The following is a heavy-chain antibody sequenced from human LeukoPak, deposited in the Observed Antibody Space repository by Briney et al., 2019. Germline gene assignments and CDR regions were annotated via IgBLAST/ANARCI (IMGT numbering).Heavy chain of an antibody. V-gene: IGHV4-39*01. CDR3: VGLFYYDSRGPPS. D-gene: IGHD3-22*01. Sequence: SETLSLTCNVLGGSIRSSNYYWGWIRQPPGKGLEWIGSIYYSGSTYYNPSLKGRGTMSVDTSNSQFSLKLTSATATDTAVYYCVGLFYYDSRGPPSWGQGTLVTVSS. J-gene: IGHJ5*02. CDR2: IYYSGST. CDR1: GGSIRSSNYY.